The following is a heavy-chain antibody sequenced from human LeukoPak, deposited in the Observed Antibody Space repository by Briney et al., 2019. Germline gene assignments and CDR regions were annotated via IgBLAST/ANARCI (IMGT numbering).Heavy chain of an antibody. V-gene: IGHV3-48*03. CDR1: GLTFSLYE. Sequence: GGSLRLSCAASGLTFSLYEMNWVRQAPVKGLEWVSYISGGGETRYYADSVKGRFTISRDNGKNSLYLQMNSLRAEDTAVYYYARDASGHDLPFDYWGQGTLVTVSS. J-gene: IGHJ4*02. D-gene: IGHD6-25*01. CDR2: ISGGGETR. CDR3: ARDASGHDLPFDY.